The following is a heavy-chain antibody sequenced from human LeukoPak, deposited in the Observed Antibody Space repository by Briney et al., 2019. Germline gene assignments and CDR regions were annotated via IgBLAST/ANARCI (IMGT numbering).Heavy chain of an antibody. Sequence: GGSLRLSCAASGFTFSSHTMNWVRQAPGKGLELVSSISSTGSTKYYADSVKGRFTISRDNAKNSLLLQMHGLRAEDTALYYCAKDRIAAAKYYYGMDVWGQGTTVTVSS. J-gene: IGHJ6*02. D-gene: IGHD6-13*01. CDR1: GFTFSSHT. CDR3: AKDRIAAAKYYYGMDV. CDR2: ISSTGSTK. V-gene: IGHV3-48*01.